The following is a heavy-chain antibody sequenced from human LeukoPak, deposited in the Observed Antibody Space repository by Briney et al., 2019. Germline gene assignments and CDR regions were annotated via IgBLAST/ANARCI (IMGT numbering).Heavy chain of an antibody. CDR3: VKEHVDRAFTRSFEI. J-gene: IGHJ3*02. V-gene: IGHV3-33*06. CDR1: GFTFSSYG. D-gene: IGHD3-10*01. Sequence: GRSLRLSCAASGFTFSSYGMHWVRQAPGKGLEWVAVIWYDGSNKYYADSVKGRFTISRDNCKNTLYLQMNSPRDEDTARYYCVKEHVDRAFTRSFEIWGQGTVVTVSS. CDR2: IWYDGSNK.